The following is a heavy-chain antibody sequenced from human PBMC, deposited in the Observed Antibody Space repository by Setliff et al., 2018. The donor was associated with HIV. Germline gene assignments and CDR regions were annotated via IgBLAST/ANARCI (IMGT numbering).Heavy chain of an antibody. D-gene: IGHD2-21*01. V-gene: IGHV3-21*03. J-gene: IGHJ4*02. CDR2: INIGRGDK. CDR3: TTGTRLVD. Sequence: GGSLRLSCAASGFTFRNYKMNWVRQAPGKGLEWVSSINIGRGDKFYADSVQGRFTISRDNAKNSLYLQMDGLKIEDTAVYYCTTGTRLVDWGQGALVTVSS. CDR1: GFTFRNYK.